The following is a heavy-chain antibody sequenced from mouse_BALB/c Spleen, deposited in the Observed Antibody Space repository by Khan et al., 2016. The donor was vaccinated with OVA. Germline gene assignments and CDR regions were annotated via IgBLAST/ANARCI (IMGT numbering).Heavy chain of an antibody. CDR1: GYSITSDYA. CDR3: ARDGSRYNYAMDY. Sequence: EVELVESGPGLVKPSQSLSLTCTVTGYSITSDYAWNWIRQFPGNKLEWMGYINYSGSTNYNPALKSRISITRDTSKNQFFLQLNSVTTADTATXYRARDGSRYNYAMDYWGQGTSGTVSS. D-gene: IGHD2-3*01. V-gene: IGHV3-2*02. CDR2: INYSGST. J-gene: IGHJ4*01.